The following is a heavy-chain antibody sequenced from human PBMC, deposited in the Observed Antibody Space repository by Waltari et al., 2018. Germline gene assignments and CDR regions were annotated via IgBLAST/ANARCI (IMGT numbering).Heavy chain of an antibody. J-gene: IGHJ4*02. CDR2: ISDSGVIT. D-gene: IGHD3-22*01. Sequence: EVHLLESGGGLAQPGGSLRLPCAAPGFIFTSYAWGWFRQAPGKGLEWVSGISDSGVITKYADSVKGRFTVSRDNSKNTVFLQLNSLRAEDTAIYYCARHLYSIDYLELGNWGQGTLVTVSS. CDR3: ARHLYSIDYLELGN. V-gene: IGHV3-23*01. CDR1: GFIFTSYA.